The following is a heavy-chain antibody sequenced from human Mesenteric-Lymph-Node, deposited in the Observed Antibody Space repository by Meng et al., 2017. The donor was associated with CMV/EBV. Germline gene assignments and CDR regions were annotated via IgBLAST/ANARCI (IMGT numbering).Heavy chain of an antibody. V-gene: IGHV1-8*01. J-gene: IGHJ4*02. CDR1: GYTFTSYD. CDR3: ARVGCSSTSCDY. Sequence: ASVKVSCKASGYTFTSYDINWVRQATGQGLEWMGWMNPNSGNTGYAQKFQGRVTITADKSTSTAYMELSSLRSEDTAVYYCARVGCSSTSCDYWGQGTLVTVSS. D-gene: IGHD2-2*01. CDR2: MNPNSGNT.